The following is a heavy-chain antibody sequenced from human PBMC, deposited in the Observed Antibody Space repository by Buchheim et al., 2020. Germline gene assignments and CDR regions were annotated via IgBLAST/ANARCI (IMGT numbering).Heavy chain of an antibody. Sequence: VQLVESGGGVVQPGRSLRLSCAASGFTFSSYGMNWVRQAPGKGLEWVSSTSSSSSYIYYADSVKGRFTISRDNAKNSLYLQMNSLRAEDTAVYYCARIVEYGSGRQDYWGQGTL. CDR1: GFTFSSYG. D-gene: IGHD3-10*01. V-gene: IGHV3-21*01. J-gene: IGHJ4*02. CDR2: TSSSSSYI. CDR3: ARIVEYGSGRQDY.